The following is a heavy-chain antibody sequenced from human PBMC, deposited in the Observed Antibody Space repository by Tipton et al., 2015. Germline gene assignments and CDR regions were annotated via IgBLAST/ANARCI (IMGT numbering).Heavy chain of an antibody. CDR2: IYTS. Sequence: TLSLTCTVSGGSIVSDTYYWSWIRQPAGKGLEWIGRIYTSGITTYGITNYTPSLKSRVAISVDTSTNQFSLKLSSVTASDTAVYYCARDWARGCNGAICYGNWFDPWGQGTLVTVSS. D-gene: IGHD2-15*01. CDR1: GGSIVSDTYY. J-gene: IGHJ5*02. CDR3: ARDWARGCNGAICYGNWFDP. V-gene: IGHV4-61*02.